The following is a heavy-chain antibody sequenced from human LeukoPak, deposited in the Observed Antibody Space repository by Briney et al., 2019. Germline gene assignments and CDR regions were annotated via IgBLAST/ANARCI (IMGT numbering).Heavy chain of an antibody. CDR2: IKQGGSEI. Sequence: GGSLRLSCSASGFTFSRFWMSWVRQAPGKGLEYVALIKQGGSEIYHMDSVKGRFTISRDDATNSLYPQMNSLRVEDTALYYCARDRESESDSEGDYWGQGTLVTVSS. V-gene: IGHV3-7*01. CDR1: GFTFSRFW. CDR3: ARDRESESDSEGDY. D-gene: IGHD4-11*01. J-gene: IGHJ4*02.